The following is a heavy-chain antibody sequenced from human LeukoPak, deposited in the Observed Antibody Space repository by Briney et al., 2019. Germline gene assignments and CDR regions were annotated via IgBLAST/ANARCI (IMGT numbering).Heavy chain of an antibody. CDR2: ISGSGGST. Sequence: GGSLRLSCAASGFTFSSYAMSWVRQAPGKGLEWVSAISGSGGSTYYADSVKGRFTFSRDNAENTLYLQMNSLRAEDTAVYYCARDGGSGSYGAFDIWGQGTMVTVSS. J-gene: IGHJ3*02. V-gene: IGHV3-23*01. CDR1: GFTFSSYA. CDR3: ARDGGSGSYGAFDI. D-gene: IGHD1-26*01.